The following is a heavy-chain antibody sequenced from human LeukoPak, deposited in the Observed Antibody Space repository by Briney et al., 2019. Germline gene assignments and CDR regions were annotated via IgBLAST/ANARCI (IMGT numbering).Heavy chain of an antibody. D-gene: IGHD4-11*01. V-gene: IGHV3-23*01. CDR2: ISGSGGST. Sequence: SLRLSCXASXFXFSSYAMSWVRQAPGKGLEWVSAISGSGGSTYYADSVKGRFTISRDNSKNTLYLQMNSLRAEDTAVYYCAKVTTTVTTLYYYYYGMDVWGQGTTVTVSS. CDR1: XFXFSSYA. CDR3: AKVTTTVTTLYYYYYGMDV. J-gene: IGHJ6*02.